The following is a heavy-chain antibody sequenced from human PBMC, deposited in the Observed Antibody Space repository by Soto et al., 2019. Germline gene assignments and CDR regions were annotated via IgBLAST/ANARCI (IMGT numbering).Heavy chain of an antibody. D-gene: IGHD3-10*01. Sequence: QVQLQQWGAGLLKPSETLSLTCAVYGGSFSGYQWTWIRQTPGKGLEWIGEINDTGNINYNPSLKSRVTIFIDPPKKQISLKLSSVIAADTAVYYCARGLIVWFGELSRRGGYYFYMDVWGKGTTVTVSS. CDR3: ARGLIVWFGELSRRGGYYFYMDV. V-gene: IGHV4-34*01. CDR2: INDTGNI. J-gene: IGHJ6*03. CDR1: GGSFSGYQ.